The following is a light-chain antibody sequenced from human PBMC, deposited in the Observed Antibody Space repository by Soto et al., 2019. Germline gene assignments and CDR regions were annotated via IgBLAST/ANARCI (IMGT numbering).Light chain of an antibody. CDR1: SSDVGSYNL. CDR3: CSYAGSRNVV. J-gene: IGLJ2*01. V-gene: IGLV2-23*02. Sequence: QSALTRPASVSGSPGQSITISCTGTSSDVGSYNLVSWYQQHPGKAPKLMIYEVSKRPSGVSNRFSGSKSGNTASLTISGLQAEDEADYYCCSYAGSRNVVFGGGTKLTVL. CDR2: EVS.